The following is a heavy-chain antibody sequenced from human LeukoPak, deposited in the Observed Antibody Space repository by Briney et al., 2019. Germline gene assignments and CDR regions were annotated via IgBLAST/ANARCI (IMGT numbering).Heavy chain of an antibody. D-gene: IGHD1-26*01. J-gene: IGHJ4*02. CDR1: GGSVSSGTYY. CDR2: IYYSGTT. CDR3: ARGFGGATTSFDY. V-gene: IGHV4-61*01. Sequence: PSEALSLTCTVSGGSVSSGTYYWSWIRQPPGKGLEWIGYIYYSGTTNYNPSLKSRVTISIDTSRNQFSLMLSSVTAADTAVYYCARGFGGATTSFDYWGQGTLVTVSS.